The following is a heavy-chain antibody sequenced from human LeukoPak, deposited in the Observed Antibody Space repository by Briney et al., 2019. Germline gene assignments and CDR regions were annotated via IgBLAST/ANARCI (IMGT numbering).Heavy chain of an antibody. CDR2: IYHSGST. Sequence: PSETLSLTCSVSGASISSGSNYWGWIRQPPGKTLEWIGSIYHSGSTYYNPSLKSRVTISVDTSKNQFSLKLSSVTAADTAVYYCASVAGTINSFYYFDYWGQGTLVTVSS. D-gene: IGHD6-19*01. CDR1: GASISSGSNY. J-gene: IGHJ4*02. CDR3: ASVAGTINSFYYFDY. V-gene: IGHV4-39*07.